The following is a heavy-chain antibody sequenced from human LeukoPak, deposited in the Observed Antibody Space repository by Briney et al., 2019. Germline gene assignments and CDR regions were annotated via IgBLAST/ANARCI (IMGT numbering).Heavy chain of an antibody. V-gene: IGHV3-49*03. CDR2: IRSKTDGGSA. CDR1: GFTFGDYA. Sequence: GGSLRLSCAGSGFTFGDYAVSWFRKGPGKGLEWVAHIRSKTDGGSADYAASVKGRVSISRDDSKGIAYLQMDSLKSEDTAVYYCARAMSWEALDYWGQGTQVTVSS. CDR3: ARAMSWEALDY. J-gene: IGHJ4*02. D-gene: IGHD1-26*01.